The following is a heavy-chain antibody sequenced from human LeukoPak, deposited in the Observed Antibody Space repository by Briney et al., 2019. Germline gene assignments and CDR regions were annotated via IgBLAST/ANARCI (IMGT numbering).Heavy chain of an antibody. Sequence: SETLSLTCSFSGGSISNYYWSWVRQPPGKGLEWIGYIYYSGSTDYNPSLKSRVTISIDTSKNHYSLRLSSVTAADTASYYCARGYAYGPNYYFDYWGQGTLVTVSS. V-gene: IGHV4-59*01. D-gene: IGHD5-18*01. J-gene: IGHJ4*02. CDR3: ARGYAYGPNYYFDY. CDR1: GGSISNYY. CDR2: IYYSGST.